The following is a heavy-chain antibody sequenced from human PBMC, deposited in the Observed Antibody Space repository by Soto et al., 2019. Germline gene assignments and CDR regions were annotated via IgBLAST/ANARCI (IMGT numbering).Heavy chain of an antibody. CDR1: AFSLSTNGVG. J-gene: IGHJ4*02. Sequence: SGPTLVNPTQTLTLTCTFSAFSLSTNGVGVGWIRQPPGKPLEWLAVIYWNEDKRYSRSLKSRLSITKDTSKNQVVLTMTTMDRVDTATYYCVHTVMVRTITVRHYYNYRGTGILVTLSS. D-gene: IGHD2-8*01. CDR2: IYWNEDK. CDR3: VHTVMVRTITVRHYYNY. V-gene: IGHV2-5*01.